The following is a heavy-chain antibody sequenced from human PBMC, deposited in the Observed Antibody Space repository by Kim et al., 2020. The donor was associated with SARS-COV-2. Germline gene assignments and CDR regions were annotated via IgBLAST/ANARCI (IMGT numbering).Heavy chain of an antibody. Sequence: SETLSLTCAVYGGSFSGYYWSWIRQPPGKGLEWIGEINHSGSTNYNPSLKSRVTISVDTSKNQFSLKLSSVTAADTAVYYCARSRPVGLVPAAEYAFDIWRQETMVTVSS. D-gene: IGHD2-2*01. CDR2: INHSGST. CDR3: ARSRPVGLVPAAEYAFDI. CDR1: GGSFSGYY. J-gene: IGHJ3*02. V-gene: IGHV4-34*01.